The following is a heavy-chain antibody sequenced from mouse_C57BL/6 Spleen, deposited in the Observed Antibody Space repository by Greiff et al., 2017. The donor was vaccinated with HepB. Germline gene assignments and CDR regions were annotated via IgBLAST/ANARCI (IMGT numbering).Heavy chain of an antibody. CDR3: ARKRTYGNYVGWYFDV. CDR2: IYPGDGDT. V-gene: IGHV1-82*01. J-gene: IGHJ1*03. CDR1: GYAFSSSW. D-gene: IGHD2-1*01. Sequence: QVQLQQSGPELVKPGASVKISCKASGYAFSSSWMNWVKQRPGKGLEWIGRIYPGDGDTNYNGKFKGKATLTADKSSSTAYMQRSSLTSEDSAVYFCARKRTYGNYVGWYFDVWGTGTTVTVSS.